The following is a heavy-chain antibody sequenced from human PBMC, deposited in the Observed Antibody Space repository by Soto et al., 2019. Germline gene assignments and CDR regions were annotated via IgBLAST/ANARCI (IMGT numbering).Heavy chain of an antibody. Sequence: QVQLQESGPGLVKPSQTLSLTCTVSGGSISSGGYYWSWIRQHPGKGLEWIGYIYYSGSTYYNPSLKSRVTISVDTSKNQFSLKLSSVTAADTAVYYCAREAYGSGSTPTLFDYWGQGTLVTVSS. J-gene: IGHJ4*02. CDR2: IYYSGST. CDR3: AREAYGSGSTPTLFDY. V-gene: IGHV4-31*03. D-gene: IGHD3-10*01. CDR1: GGSISSGGYY.